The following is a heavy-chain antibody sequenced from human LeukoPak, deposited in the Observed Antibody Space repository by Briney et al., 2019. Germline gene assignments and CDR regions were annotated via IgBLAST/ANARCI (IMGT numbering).Heavy chain of an antibody. CDR1: GFTFSDYY. CDR3: AKEQWPMAIGFDY. Sequence: PGGSLRLSCAASGFTFSDYYMSWIRQAPGKGLEWVSYISGSGSTIYYADSVKGRFTISRDNSKNTLYLQMNSLRAEDTAVYYCAKEQWPMAIGFDYWGQGTLVTVSS. CDR2: ISGSGSTI. D-gene: IGHD6-19*01. J-gene: IGHJ4*02. V-gene: IGHV3-11*01.